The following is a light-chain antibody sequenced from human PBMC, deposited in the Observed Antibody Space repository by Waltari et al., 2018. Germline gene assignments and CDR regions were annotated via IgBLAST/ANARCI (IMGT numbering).Light chain of an antibody. J-gene: IGKJ1*01. V-gene: IGKV1-5*03. Sequence: DIQMTQSPSTLSASIGDRGTITCRASQSISSWLAWYQQKPGKAPKVLIYKASNLESGVPSRFSGSGSGTEFTLTISSLQPDDFATYYCLQYNTYPTWTFGQGTKVEIK. CDR2: KAS. CDR3: LQYNTYPTWT. CDR1: QSISSW.